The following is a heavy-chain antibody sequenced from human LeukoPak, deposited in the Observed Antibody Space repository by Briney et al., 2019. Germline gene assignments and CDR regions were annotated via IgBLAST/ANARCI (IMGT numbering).Heavy chain of an antibody. CDR2: ISSNGGST. J-gene: IGHJ4*02. CDR1: GFSFSSYW. CDR3: VKDPTYYYGSGSSYFDY. D-gene: IGHD3-10*01. Sequence: GGSLRLSCAASGFSFSSYWMSWVRQAPGKGLEYVSAISSNGGSTYYADSVKGRFTISRDNSKNTLYLQMSSLRAEDTAVYYCVKDPTYYYGSGSSYFDYWGQGTLVTVSS. V-gene: IGHV3-64D*06.